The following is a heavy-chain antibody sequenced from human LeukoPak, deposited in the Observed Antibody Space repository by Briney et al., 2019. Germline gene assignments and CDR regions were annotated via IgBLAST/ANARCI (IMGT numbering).Heavy chain of an antibody. CDR3: VRDPGPAMARGRAGYYFDY. Sequence: GRSLILSCAASGFTLSNYGMHWLRQAPGKGLEWVAVISKDGTNKYYADSVKDRFTFSRDNSKNTLYLQMNSLRAEDTAVYYCVRDPGPAMARGRAGYYFDYWGQGTLVTVSS. CDR1: GFTLSNYG. J-gene: IGHJ4*02. CDR2: ISKDGTNK. V-gene: IGHV3-30-3*01. D-gene: IGHD3-10*01.